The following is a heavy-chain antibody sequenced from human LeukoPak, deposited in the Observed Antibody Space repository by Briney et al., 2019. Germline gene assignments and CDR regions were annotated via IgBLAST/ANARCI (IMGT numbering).Heavy chain of an antibody. D-gene: IGHD4-23*01. CDR3: ARDFYGGAPFDI. CDR1: GGTFSSYA. CDR2: IIPIFGTA. Sequence: SVKVSCKASGGTFSSYAISWVRQAPGQGLEWMGGIIPIFGTANYAQKFQGRVTITADESTSTAYMELSSLRSEDTAVYYCARDFYGGAPFDIWGQGTMVTVSS. J-gene: IGHJ3*02. V-gene: IGHV1-69*01.